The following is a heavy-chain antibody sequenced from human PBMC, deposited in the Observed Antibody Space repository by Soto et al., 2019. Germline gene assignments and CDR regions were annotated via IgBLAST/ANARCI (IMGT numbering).Heavy chain of an antibody. CDR2: IYYSGST. D-gene: IGHD2-2*02. J-gene: IGHJ4*02. Sequence: PSETLSLTCAVYGGSFSGYYWSWIRQPPGKGLEWIGYIYYSGSTYYNPSLKSRVTISVDTSKNQFSLKLSSVTAADTAVYYCASGIPIPFDYWGQGTLVTVSS. V-gene: IGHV4-30-4*08. CDR1: GGSFSGYY. CDR3: ASGIPIPFDY.